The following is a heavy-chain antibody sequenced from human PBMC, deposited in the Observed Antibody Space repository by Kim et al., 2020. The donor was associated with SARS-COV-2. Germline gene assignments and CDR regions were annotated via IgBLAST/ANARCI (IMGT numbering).Heavy chain of an antibody. CDR1: GGSISSSSYY. CDR2: IYYSGST. CDR3: AGTTTVVSNWFDP. V-gene: IGHV4-39*01. Sequence: SETLSLTCTVSGGSISSSSYYWGWIRQPPGKGLEWIGSIYYSGSTYYNPSLKSRVTISVDTSKNQFSLKLSSVTAADTAVYYCAGTTTVVSNWFDPWGQGTLVTVSS. D-gene: IGHD4-17*01. J-gene: IGHJ5*02.